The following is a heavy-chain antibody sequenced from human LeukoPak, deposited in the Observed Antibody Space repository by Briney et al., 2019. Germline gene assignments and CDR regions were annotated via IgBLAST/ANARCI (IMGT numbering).Heavy chain of an antibody. Sequence: GGSLRLSRAASGFTFSSYWMHWVRQAPGKGLVWVSRINSDGSSTSYADSVKGRFTISRDNAKNTLYLQMNSLRAKDTAVYYCARDAKYGGVDYWGQGTLVTVSS. D-gene: IGHD4-23*01. CDR1: GFTFSSYW. V-gene: IGHV3-74*01. J-gene: IGHJ4*02. CDR2: INSDGSST. CDR3: ARDAKYGGVDY.